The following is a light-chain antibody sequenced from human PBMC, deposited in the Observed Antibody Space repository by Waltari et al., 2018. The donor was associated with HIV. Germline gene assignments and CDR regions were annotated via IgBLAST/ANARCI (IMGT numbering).Light chain of an antibody. CDR3: VTWDHSLSSVL. J-gene: IGLJ2*01. CDR1: SSNIGSRS. Sequence: SAAPGQKVTISCSGSSSNIGSRSVSWYQHLPGTAPKLLIYDNNERPSDIPDRFSGSRSGTSATLAITGLQTGDEADYYCVTWDHSLSSVLFGGGTKLTV. CDR2: DNN. V-gene: IGLV1-51*01.